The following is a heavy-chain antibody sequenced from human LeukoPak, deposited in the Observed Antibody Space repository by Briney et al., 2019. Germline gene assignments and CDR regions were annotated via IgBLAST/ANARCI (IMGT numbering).Heavy chain of an antibody. CDR2: FDPEDGET. J-gene: IGHJ5*02. Sequence: RASVKVSCKVSGYTLTELSMHWVRQAPGKGLEWMGGFDPEDGETIYAQKFQGRVTMTEDTSTDTAYMELSSLRSEDTAVYYCATRFREYYYGSGSTRRGFDPWGQGTLVTVSS. CDR1: GYTLTELS. CDR3: ATRFREYYYGSGSTRRGFDP. D-gene: IGHD3-10*01. V-gene: IGHV1-24*01.